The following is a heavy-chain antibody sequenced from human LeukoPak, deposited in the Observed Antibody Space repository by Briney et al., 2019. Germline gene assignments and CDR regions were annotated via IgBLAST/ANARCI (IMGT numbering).Heavy chain of an antibody. CDR1: GGSISSSNW. CDR2: IYHSGST. D-gene: IGHD5-12*01. Sequence: SETLSLTCAVSGGSISSSNWWSWVRQPPGKGLEWIGEIYHSGSTNYNPSLKSRVTISVDKSKNQFSLKLSSVTAADTAVYYCANTTRVAPDGRAEYFQHWGQGTLAIVSS. CDR3: ANTTRVAPDGRAEYFQH. V-gene: IGHV4-4*02. J-gene: IGHJ1*01.